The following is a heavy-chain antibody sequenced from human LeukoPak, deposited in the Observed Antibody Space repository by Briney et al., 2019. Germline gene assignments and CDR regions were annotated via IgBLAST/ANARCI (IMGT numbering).Heavy chain of an antibody. V-gene: IGHV3-23*01. D-gene: IGHD3-22*01. J-gene: IGHJ1*01. Sequence: GSLRLSCAASGFTFSSYAMRWVRQAPGKGLEWVSGISGSGGSTYYADSVKGRFTISRDNSKNTLYLQMNSLRAEDTAVYYCAKGRDSSGIDQYFQHWGQGTLVTVSS. CDR3: AKGRDSSGIDQYFQH. CDR1: GFTFSSYA. CDR2: ISGSGGST.